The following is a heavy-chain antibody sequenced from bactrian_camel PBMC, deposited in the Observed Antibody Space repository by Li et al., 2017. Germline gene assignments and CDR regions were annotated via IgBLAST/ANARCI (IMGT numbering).Heavy chain of an antibody. CDR1: GNTFGTYC. CDR2: FDSDGST. Sequence: HVQLVESGGGSVQAGGSLRLSCAASGNTFGTYCMGWFRQDPVKEREGVAAFDSDGSTTYADSVKGRFTISQDNAKNTVYLQMNSLRSEDTALYYCATSNNVVPYNYWGRGTQVTVS. CDR3: ATSNNVVPYNY. J-gene: IGHJ4*01. V-gene: IGHV3S53*01. D-gene: IGHD2*01.